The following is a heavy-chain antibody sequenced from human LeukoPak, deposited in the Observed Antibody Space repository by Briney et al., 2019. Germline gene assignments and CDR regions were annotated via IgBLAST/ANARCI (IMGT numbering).Heavy chain of an antibody. Sequence: SVKLSCKASGGTFSSYTISWVRQAPGQGLEWMGRIIPILSIANYAQKLQGRVTITADKSTSTAYMALSSLRSEDTAVYYCARNQILEWFDHYYYCYYMDVWGKGTTVTVSS. D-gene: IGHD3-3*01. CDR3: ARNQILEWFDHYYYCYYMDV. J-gene: IGHJ6*03. CDR2: IIPILSIA. CDR1: GGTFSSYT. V-gene: IGHV1-69*02.